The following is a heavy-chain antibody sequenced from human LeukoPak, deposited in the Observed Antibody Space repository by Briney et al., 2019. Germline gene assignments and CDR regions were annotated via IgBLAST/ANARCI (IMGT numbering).Heavy chain of an antibody. CDR1: GGSISSSSYY. CDR2: IYYSGST. J-gene: IGHJ4*02. Sequence: SETLSLTCTVSGGSISSSSYYWGWIRQPPGKGLEWIGSIYYSGSTYYNPSLKSRVTISVDTSKNQFSLKLSSVTAADTAVYYCASQVVEWLRFLGEDYWGQGTLVTVSS. D-gene: IGHD5-12*01. V-gene: IGHV4-39*01. CDR3: ASQVVEWLRFLGEDY.